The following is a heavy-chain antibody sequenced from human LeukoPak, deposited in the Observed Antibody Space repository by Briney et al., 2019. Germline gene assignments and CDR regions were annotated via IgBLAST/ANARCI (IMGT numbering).Heavy chain of an antibody. CDR2: IYTSGST. V-gene: IGHV4-61*02. CDR1: GGSISSGSYY. Sequence: SETLSLTCTVPGGSISSGSYYWSWIRQPAGKGLEWIGRIYTSGSTNYNPSLKSGVTISVDTSKNEFSLKLRSVTAADTAVYYCAIVEQWLDSYYFDYWGQGTLVTVSS. CDR3: AIVEQWLDSYYFDY. J-gene: IGHJ4*02. D-gene: IGHD6-19*01.